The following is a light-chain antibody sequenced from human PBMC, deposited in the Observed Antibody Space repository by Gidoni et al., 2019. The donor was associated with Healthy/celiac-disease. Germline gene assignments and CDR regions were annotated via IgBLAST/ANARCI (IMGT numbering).Light chain of an antibody. Sequence: EIVLTQSPATLSLSPGERATLSCRASQSVSTCLAWYQQKPGQAPRLLIYYASNRATGIPARFSGSGSGTDFTLTINSLEPEDCAVYYCQQRSNWPLTFGGGTKVEIK. J-gene: IGKJ4*01. V-gene: IGKV3-11*01. CDR1: QSVSTC. CDR2: YAS. CDR3: QQRSNWPLT.